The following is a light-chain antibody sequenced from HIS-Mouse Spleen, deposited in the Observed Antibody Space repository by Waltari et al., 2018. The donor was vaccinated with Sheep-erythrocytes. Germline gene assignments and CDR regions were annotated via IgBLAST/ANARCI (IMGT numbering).Light chain of an antibody. J-gene: IGLJ1*01. CDR2: SNS. Sequence: QSVLTQPPSASGTPGQRVTISCSGSSSNIGSNTVNWYQQLPGTAPKLLIHSNSRRPSGGPDRFSGSKSGTSASLAISGLQSEDEADYYCAAWDDSLNGYVFGTGTKVTVL. CDR1: SSNIGSNT. V-gene: IGLV1-44*01. CDR3: AAWDDSLNGYV.